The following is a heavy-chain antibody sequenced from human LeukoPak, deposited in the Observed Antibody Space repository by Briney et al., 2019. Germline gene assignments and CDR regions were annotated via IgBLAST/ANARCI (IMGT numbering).Heavy chain of an antibody. J-gene: IGHJ4*02. V-gene: IGHV3-30*02. CDR1: GFTFSNYG. Sequence: GGSLRLSCAASGFTFSNYGMHWVRQAPCKGLEWVAFIRYDGNNKYYADSVKGRFTISRDNSKNTLYLQMNSLRAEDTAVYYCAKDSEIFGMVNVDYWGQGTLVTVSS. CDR2: IRYDGNNK. D-gene: IGHD3-3*01. CDR3: AKDSEIFGMVNVDY.